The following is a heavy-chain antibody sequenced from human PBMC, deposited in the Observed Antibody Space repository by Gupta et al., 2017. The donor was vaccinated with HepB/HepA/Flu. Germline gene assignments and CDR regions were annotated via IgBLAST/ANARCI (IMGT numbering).Heavy chain of an antibody. Sequence: QVQLVESGGGVVQPGRSLRLSCAASGFTFSSYGMHWVRQAPGKGLEWVAVISYDGSNKYYADSVKGRFTISRDNSKNTLYLQMNSLRAEDTAVYYCAKDTELYGYYGMDVWGQGTTVTVSS. CDR3: AKDTELYGYYGMDV. D-gene: IGHD2/OR15-2a*01. CDR2: ISYDGSNK. J-gene: IGHJ6*02. CDR1: GFTFSSYG. V-gene: IGHV3-30*18.